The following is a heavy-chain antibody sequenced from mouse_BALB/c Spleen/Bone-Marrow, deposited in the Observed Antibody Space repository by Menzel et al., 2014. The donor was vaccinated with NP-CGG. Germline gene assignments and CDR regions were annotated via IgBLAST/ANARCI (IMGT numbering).Heavy chain of an antibody. Sequence: EVQRVESGAELVKPGASVKLPCTASGFNIKDTYMHWVKQRPEQGLEWIGRIDPANGNIKYDPKFQGKANITADTSSNTAYLQLSSLTSEDTAVYYCAPYYYGRWFANWGQGTLVTVSA. J-gene: IGHJ3*01. V-gene: IGHV14-3*02. D-gene: IGHD1-1*01. CDR1: GFNIKDTY. CDR2: IDPANGNI. CDR3: APYYYGRWFAN.